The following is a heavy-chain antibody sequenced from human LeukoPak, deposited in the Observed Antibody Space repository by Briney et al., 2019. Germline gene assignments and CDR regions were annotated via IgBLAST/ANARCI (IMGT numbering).Heavy chain of an antibody. Sequence: SETLSLTCTVSGGSNSSYYWSWIRQPPGKGLEWIGYIYYSGSTNYNPSLKSRVTISVDTSKNQFSLKLSSVTAADTAVYYCARQGGDFWYFDLWGRGTLVTVSS. CDR1: GGSNSSYY. CDR3: ARQGGDFWYFDL. V-gene: IGHV4-59*08. CDR2: IYYSGST. D-gene: IGHD2-21*02. J-gene: IGHJ2*01.